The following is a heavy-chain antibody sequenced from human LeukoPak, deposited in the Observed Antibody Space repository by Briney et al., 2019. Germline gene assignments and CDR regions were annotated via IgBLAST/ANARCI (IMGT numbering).Heavy chain of an antibody. CDR2: INPSGGST. CDR1: GYTXTSXX. CDR3: ARTVEMATIGTFDY. J-gene: IGHJ4*02. Sequence: ASVKVSCKASGYTXTSXXXHXXRXXXGQGXXWMGIINPSGGSTSYAQKFQGRVTMTRDTSTSTVYMELSSLRSEDTAVYYCARTVEMATIGTFDYWGQGTLVTVSS. D-gene: IGHD5-24*01. V-gene: IGHV1-46*01.